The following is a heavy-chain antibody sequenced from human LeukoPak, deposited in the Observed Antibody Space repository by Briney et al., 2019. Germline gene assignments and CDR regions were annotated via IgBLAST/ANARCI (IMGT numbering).Heavy chain of an antibody. D-gene: IGHD3-10*01. V-gene: IGHV3-23*01. CDR1: GFTFDNYR. CDR3: ARPASRGVGRYFDL. Sequence: GGSLRLSCAASGFTFDNYRMSWVRQAPGKGLEWVSTVNADGGNTYYADSVKGRFTISRDNSKNTLYLQMNSLRAEDTALYYCARPASRGVGRYFDLWGRGSLVTVSS. J-gene: IGHJ2*01. CDR2: VNADGGNT.